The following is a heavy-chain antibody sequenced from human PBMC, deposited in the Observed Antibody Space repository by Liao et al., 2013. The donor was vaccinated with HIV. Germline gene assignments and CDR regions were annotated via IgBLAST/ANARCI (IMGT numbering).Heavy chain of an antibody. D-gene: IGHD3-22*01. CDR2: IYTSGST. Sequence: QVQLQESGPGLVKPSQTLSLTCTVSGGSISSGSYYWSWIRQPAGKGLEWIGRIYTSGSTNYNPSLKSRVTMSVDTSKNQFSLKLSSVTAADTAVYYCARTDYYYDSSDTKDWYFDLWGRGTLVTVSS. V-gene: IGHV4-61*02. CDR3: ARTDYYYDSSDTKDWYFDL. J-gene: IGHJ2*01. CDR1: GGSISSGSYY.